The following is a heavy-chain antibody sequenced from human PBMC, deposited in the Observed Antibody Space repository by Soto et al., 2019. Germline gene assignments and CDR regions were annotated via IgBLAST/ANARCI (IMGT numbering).Heavy chain of an antibody. V-gene: IGHV4-4*07. CDR1: GGSISSYY. CDR2: IYTSGST. D-gene: IGHD3-22*01. Sequence: QVQLQESGPGLVKPSETLSLTCTVSGGSISSYYWSWIRQPAGKGLEWIGRIYTSGSTNYNPSLKSRVTMSVDTSKNQFSLKLSSVTAADTAVYYCARAARGDYYDSSGSNPEGYFDYWGQGTLVTVSS. CDR3: ARAARGDYYDSSGSNPEGYFDY. J-gene: IGHJ4*02.